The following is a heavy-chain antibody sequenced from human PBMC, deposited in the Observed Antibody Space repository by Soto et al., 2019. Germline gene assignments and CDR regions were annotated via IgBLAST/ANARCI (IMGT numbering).Heavy chain of an antibody. V-gene: IGHV4-34*01. D-gene: IGHD5-12*01. Sequence: SETLSLTCAVYGGSFSGYYWSWIRQPPGKGLEWIGEINHSGSTNYNPSLKSRVTISVDTSKNQFSLKLSSVTAADTAVYYCARARTPYSGYDWGHGTLVTVS. CDR3: ARARTPYSGYD. CDR1: GGSFSGYY. CDR2: INHSGST. J-gene: IGHJ4*01.